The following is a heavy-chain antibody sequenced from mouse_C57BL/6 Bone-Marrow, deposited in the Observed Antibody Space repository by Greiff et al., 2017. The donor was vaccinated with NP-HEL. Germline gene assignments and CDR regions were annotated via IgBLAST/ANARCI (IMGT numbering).Heavy chain of an antibody. D-gene: IGHD2-4*01. Sequence: QVQLHQSGAELVRPGTSVKVSCKASGYAFTNYLIEWVKQRPGQGLEWIGVINPGSGGTNYNEKFKGKATLTVDKSSSTAYMQLSSLTSEDSAVYFCARGYDYRYCAVDYWGQGTSVTVSS. CDR1: GYAFTNYL. J-gene: IGHJ4*01. CDR3: ARGYDYRYCAVDY. V-gene: IGHV1-54*01. CDR2: INPGSGGT.